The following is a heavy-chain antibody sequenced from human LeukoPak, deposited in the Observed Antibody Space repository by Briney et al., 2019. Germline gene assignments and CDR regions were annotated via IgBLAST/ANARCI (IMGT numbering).Heavy chain of an antibody. J-gene: IGHJ6*02. CDR2: ISYDGSNK. V-gene: IGHV3-30-3*01. Sequence: PGRSLRLSCAASGFTFSSYAMHWVRQAPGKGLEWVADISYDGSNKYYADSVKGRFTISRDNSKNTLYLQMNSLRAEDTAVYYCARVVAGGQQLFFGMDVWGQGTTVTVSS. CDR1: GFTFSSYA. CDR3: ARVVAGGQQLFFGMDV. D-gene: IGHD6-13*01.